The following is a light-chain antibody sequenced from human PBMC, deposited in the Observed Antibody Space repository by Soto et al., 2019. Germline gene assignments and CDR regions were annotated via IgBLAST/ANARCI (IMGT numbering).Light chain of an antibody. J-gene: IGKJ1*01. V-gene: IGKV1-39*01. CDR2: GAS. CDR1: QSIRRF. Sequence: DINMTQCPSSLSGSVGYIIHITWRASQSIRRFLNWYQKKKGKAPKLLVYGASSLQSGVPSRVSGSGYGTDLTITISSMQTEDFETYFCQQTYSYPQTFGHGTKVDI. CDR3: QQTYSYPQT.